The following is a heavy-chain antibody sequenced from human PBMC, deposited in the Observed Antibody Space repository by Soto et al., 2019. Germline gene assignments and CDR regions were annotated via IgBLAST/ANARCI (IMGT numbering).Heavy chain of an antibody. D-gene: IGHD6-13*01. CDR3: ARGARGYYSMDV. CDR1: GFTFSSYW. CDR2: LYSDGSRT. V-gene: IGHV3-74*01. J-gene: IGHJ6*03. Sequence: EVQLVESGGGLVQPGGSLRLSCAASGFTFSSYWMHWVRQVPGKGLVWVSRLYSDGSRTSYADSVRGRFTISRDNAKNTLYLQMNSLRAEDTAVYYCARGARGYYSMDVWGKVTTVTVSS.